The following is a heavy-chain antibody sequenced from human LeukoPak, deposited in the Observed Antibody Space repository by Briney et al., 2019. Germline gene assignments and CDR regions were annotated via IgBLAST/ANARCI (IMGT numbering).Heavy chain of an antibody. CDR3: AELGITMIGGV. CDR1: RFTFSTYS. Sequence: GGSLRLSCAASRFTFSTYSMNWVRQAPGKGLEWVSSISSGSSYIYYADSVKGRFTISRDNAKNSLYLQMNSLRAEDTAVYYCAELGITMIGGVWGKGTTVTISS. V-gene: IGHV3-21*01. D-gene: IGHD3-10*02. CDR2: ISSGSSYI. J-gene: IGHJ6*04.